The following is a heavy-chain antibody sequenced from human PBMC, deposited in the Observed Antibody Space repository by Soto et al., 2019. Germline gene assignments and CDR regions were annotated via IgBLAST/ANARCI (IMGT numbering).Heavy chain of an antibody. J-gene: IGHJ3*01. CDR2: IHSDGSST. V-gene: IGHV3-74*01. CDR3: ARGDRGAFDL. D-gene: IGHD1-26*01. Sequence: EVQLVESGGGLVQPGASLRLSCAASGFTFSYYWMHWVRQAPGKGLVWVSRIHSDGSSTTYADSVKGRFTISRDNARNTVYLQMNSPRVEDTAVYYCARGDRGAFDLWGQGTVVTVSS. CDR1: GFTFSYYW.